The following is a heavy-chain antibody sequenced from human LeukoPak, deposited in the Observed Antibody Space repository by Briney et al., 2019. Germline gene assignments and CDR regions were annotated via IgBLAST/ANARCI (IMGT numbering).Heavy chain of an antibody. CDR2: IYYSGST. V-gene: IGHV4-39*01. Sequence: SETLSLTCTVSGGSISSSSYYWGWIRQPPGKGREWIGSIYYSGSTYYNPSLKSRVTISVDTSKNQFSLKLSSVTAADTAVYYCARAGYYYDSSGYYGGLYYFDYWGQGTLVTVSS. J-gene: IGHJ4*02. D-gene: IGHD3-22*01. CDR1: GGSISSSSYY. CDR3: ARAGYYYDSSGYYGGLYYFDY.